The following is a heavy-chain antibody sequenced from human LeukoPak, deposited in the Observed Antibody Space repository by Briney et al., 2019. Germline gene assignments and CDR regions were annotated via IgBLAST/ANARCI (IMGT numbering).Heavy chain of an antibody. J-gene: IGHJ3*02. Sequence: SQTLSLTCTVSGGSISSGDYYWSWIRQPPGKGLEWIGYIYYSGSTYYNPSLKSRVTISVDTSKNQFSLKLSSVTAADTAVYYCARVLAAARDAFDIWGQGTMVTVSS. D-gene: IGHD6-13*01. V-gene: IGHV4-30-4*01. CDR3: ARVLAAARDAFDI. CDR1: GGSISSGDYY. CDR2: IYYSGST.